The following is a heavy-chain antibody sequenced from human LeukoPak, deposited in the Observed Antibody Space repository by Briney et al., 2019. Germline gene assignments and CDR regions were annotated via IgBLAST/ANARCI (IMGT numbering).Heavy chain of an antibody. Sequence: ASVPVSYKASVYTHTIYAMHWVRQAPGQGLEWMGWITPSGGTNYPQKFKGRVAINRDTSLTTAYMELSRLTSDDTAVYYCARDRYGDGFAHFDYWGQGALVTGSS. J-gene: IGHJ4*02. CDR3: ARDRYGDGFAHFDY. CDR1: VYTHTIYA. V-gene: IGHV1-2*02. CDR2: ITPSGGT. D-gene: IGHD5-24*01.